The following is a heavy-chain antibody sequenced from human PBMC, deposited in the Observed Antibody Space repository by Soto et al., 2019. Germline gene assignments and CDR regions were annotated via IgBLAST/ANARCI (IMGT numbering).Heavy chain of an antibody. CDR2: IKSKTDGGTT. CDR1: GFTFSNAW. Sequence: EVQLVESGGGLVKPGGSLRLSCAASGFTFSNAWMSWVRQAPGKGLEWVGRIKSKTDGGTTDYAAPVKGRFTISRDDSKNTLYLQMNSLNTEDTAVYYCTTPPDHQYYGSGRQFDYWGQGTLVTVSS. CDR3: TTPPDHQYYGSGRQFDY. V-gene: IGHV3-15*01. D-gene: IGHD3-10*01. J-gene: IGHJ4*02.